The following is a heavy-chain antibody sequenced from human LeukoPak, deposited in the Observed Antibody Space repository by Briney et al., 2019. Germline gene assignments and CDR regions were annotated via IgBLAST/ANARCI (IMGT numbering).Heavy chain of an antibody. CDR2: ISSSSSYI. J-gene: IGHJ4*02. CDR1: GFTFNSYS. D-gene: IGHD3-10*01. V-gene: IGHV3-21*01. Sequence: GSLRLSCAASGFTFNSYSMNWVRQAPGKGLEWVSSISSSSSYIYYADSVKGRFTISRDNAKNSLYLQMNSLRAEDTAVYYCARLLVGHYYGSGSSYDYWGQGTLVTVSS. CDR3: ARLLVGHYYGSGSSYDY.